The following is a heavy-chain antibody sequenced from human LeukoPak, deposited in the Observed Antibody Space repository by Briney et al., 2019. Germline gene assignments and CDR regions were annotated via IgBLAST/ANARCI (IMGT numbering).Heavy chain of an antibody. Sequence: PSETLSLTCAVSGGSISSGGYSWSWIRQPPGKGLEWIGYIYHSGSTYYNPSLKSRDTISVDRFKNQFSLKLSSVTAADTAVYYCARATGGSVYNWGQGTLVTVSS. CDR2: IYHSGST. V-gene: IGHV4-30-2*01. CDR3: ARATGGSVYN. J-gene: IGHJ4*02. D-gene: IGHD3-10*01. CDR1: GGSISSGGYS.